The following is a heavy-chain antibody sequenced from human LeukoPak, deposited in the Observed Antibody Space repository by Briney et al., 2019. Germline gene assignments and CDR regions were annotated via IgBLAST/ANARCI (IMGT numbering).Heavy chain of an antibody. V-gene: IGHV3-30-3*01. J-gene: IGHJ4*02. D-gene: IGHD6-6*01. CDR2: ISYDGSNK. CDR3: ARDSLDGYSSSAY. Sequence: PGGSLRLSCAASGFTFSSYAMHWVRQAPGKGLEWVAVISYDGSNKYYADSVKGRFTISRGNSKNTLYLQMNSLRAEDTAVYYCARDSLDGYSSSAYWGQGTLVTVSS. CDR1: GFTFSSYA.